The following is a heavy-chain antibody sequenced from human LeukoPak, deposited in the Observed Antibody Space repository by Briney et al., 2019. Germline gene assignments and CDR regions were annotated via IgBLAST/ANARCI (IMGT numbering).Heavy chain of an antibody. J-gene: IGHJ6*02. CDR3: ATRPYYYGSGFHGMDV. CDR2: IYYGGST. V-gene: IGHV4-59*01. D-gene: IGHD3-10*01. Sequence: SETLSLTCTVSGDSISGYYWSWVRQPPGKGLEWIGYIYYGGSTRYNPSLESRVTISVDTSKNQFSLRMKSVTAADSAMYFCATRPYYYGSGFHGMDVWGQGTTVIVSS. CDR1: GDSISGYY.